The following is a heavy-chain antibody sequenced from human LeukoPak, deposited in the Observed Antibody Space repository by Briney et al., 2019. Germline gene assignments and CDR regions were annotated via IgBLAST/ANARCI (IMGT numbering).Heavy chain of an antibody. J-gene: IGHJ3*02. Sequence: ASVKVSCKASGGTFSSYAISWVRQAPGQGLEWMGGIIPIFGTANYAQKFQGRVTITTDESTSTAYMELSSLRSEDTAVYYCARERGGITGPDAFDIWGQGTMVTASS. CDR2: IIPIFGTA. CDR3: ARERGGITGPDAFDI. D-gene: IGHD1-20*01. CDR1: GGTFSSYA. V-gene: IGHV1-69*05.